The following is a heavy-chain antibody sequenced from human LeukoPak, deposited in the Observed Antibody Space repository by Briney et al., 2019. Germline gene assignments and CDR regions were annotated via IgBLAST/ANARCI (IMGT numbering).Heavy chain of an antibody. J-gene: IGHJ6*02. V-gene: IGHV4-59*01. CDR1: GGSISSYY. D-gene: IGHD2-15*01. Sequence: SETLSLTCTVSGGSISSYYWSWIRQPPGKGLEWIGYIYYSGSTNYNPSLKSRVTISVDTSKNQFSLRMTSVTAADTAVYYCARGLGGTYYYYYPMDVWGQGTTVTVSS. CDR3: ARGLGGTYYYYYPMDV. CDR2: IYYSGST.